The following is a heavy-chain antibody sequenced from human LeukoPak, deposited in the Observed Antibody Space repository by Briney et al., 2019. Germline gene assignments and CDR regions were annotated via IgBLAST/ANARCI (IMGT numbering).Heavy chain of an antibody. CDR3: ARGNRLYTSSWSSLAFDI. CDR1: GYTFTNYD. Sequence: ASVKVSCRASGYTFTNYDINWVRQATGQGLEWMGWMNPISGYTGNTQNFQGRVTMTRNTSISTAYMELSSLRSEDTAVYYCARGNRLYTSSWSSLAFDIWGQGTMVTVSS. D-gene: IGHD6-13*01. J-gene: IGHJ3*02. V-gene: IGHV1-8*01. CDR2: MNPISGYT.